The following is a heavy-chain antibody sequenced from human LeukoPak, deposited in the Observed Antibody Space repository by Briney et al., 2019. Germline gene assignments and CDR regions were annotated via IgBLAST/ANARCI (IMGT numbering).Heavy chain of an antibody. CDR3: ARQAGLLWFGEFIHYFDY. CDR2: ISAYNGNT. Sequence: ASVKVSCKASGYTFTSYGISWVRQAPGRGLEWMGWISAYNGNTNYAQKLQGRVTMTTDTSTSTAYMELRSLRSDDTAVYYCARQAGLLWFGEFIHYFDYWGQGTLVTVSS. CDR1: GYTFTSYG. J-gene: IGHJ4*02. D-gene: IGHD3-10*01. V-gene: IGHV1-18*01.